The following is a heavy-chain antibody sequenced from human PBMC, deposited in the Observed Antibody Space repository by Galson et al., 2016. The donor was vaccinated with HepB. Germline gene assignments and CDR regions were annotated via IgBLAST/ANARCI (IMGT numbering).Heavy chain of an antibody. V-gene: IGHV3-30*18. CDR2: ISYDGSNI. J-gene: IGHJ4*02. CDR1: GIAFSNSI. Sequence: SLRLSCAASGIAFSNSIMHWVRQAPGKGLEWVAIISYDGSNIYYADSVKGRFTISRDNSKNTLYLQMNSLRAEDTAVYYCAKSSGTYYTLIDYWVQGTLVTVSS. CDR3: AKSSGTYYTLIDY. D-gene: IGHD3-10*01.